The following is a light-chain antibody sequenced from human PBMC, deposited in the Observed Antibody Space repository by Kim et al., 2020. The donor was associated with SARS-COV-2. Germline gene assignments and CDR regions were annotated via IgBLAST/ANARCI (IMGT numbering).Light chain of an antibody. J-gene: IGLJ3*02. CDR1: SSDIGDYNL. CDR3: CSYAGSYTWV. CDR2: EVY. Sequence: QSALTQPASVSGSPGQSITISCTGTSSDIGDYNLVSWYQQHPGKAPKLIISEVYNRPSGVSNRFSGSKSGNTASLTISGLQTEDEADYYCCSYAGSYTWVFGGGTKLTVL. V-gene: IGLV2-23*02.